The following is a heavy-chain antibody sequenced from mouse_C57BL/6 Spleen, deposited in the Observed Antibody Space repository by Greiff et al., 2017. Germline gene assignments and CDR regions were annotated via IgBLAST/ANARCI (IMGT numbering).Heavy chain of an antibody. CDR2: ISDGGSYT. V-gene: IGHV5-4*01. CDR3: AREGVYYGSSSWYFDV. CDR1: GFTFSSYA. D-gene: IGHD1-1*01. J-gene: IGHJ1*03. Sequence: EVQVVESGGGLVKPGGSLKLSCAASGFTFSSYAMSWVRQTPEKRLEWVATISDGGSYTYYPDNVKGRFSISRDNAKNNLYLQMSHLKSEDTAMYYCAREGVYYGSSSWYFDVWGTGTTVTVSS.